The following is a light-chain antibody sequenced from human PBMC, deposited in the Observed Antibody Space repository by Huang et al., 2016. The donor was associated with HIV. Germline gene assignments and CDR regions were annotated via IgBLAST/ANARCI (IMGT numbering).Light chain of an antibody. J-gene: IGKJ1*01. CDR2: AAV. V-gene: IGKV3-15*01. CDR1: QSVGSN. CDR3: QQHNSWPRT. Sequence: EIVMTQSPATLSVSPGERATLSCRASQSVGSNLALYQQRRGQAPRLLSYAAVTRATGIPARVSGSGSGTEFTLTVSSLQSEDFAVYYCQQHNSWPRTFGQGTRV.